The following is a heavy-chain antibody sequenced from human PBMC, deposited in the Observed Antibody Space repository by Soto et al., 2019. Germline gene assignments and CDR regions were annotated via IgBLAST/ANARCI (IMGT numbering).Heavy chain of an antibody. J-gene: IGHJ4*02. D-gene: IGHD5-12*01. CDR2: IYYSGST. Sequence: LSLTCTVSCGSISSGDYYWSWIRRPPGKGLEWIGYIYYSGSTYYNPSLKSRVTISVDTSKNQFSLKLSSVTAADTAVYYCARVKDKWLRFYFDYWGQGTLVTVSS. V-gene: IGHV4-30-4*01. CDR3: ARVKDKWLRFYFDY. CDR1: CGSISSGDYY.